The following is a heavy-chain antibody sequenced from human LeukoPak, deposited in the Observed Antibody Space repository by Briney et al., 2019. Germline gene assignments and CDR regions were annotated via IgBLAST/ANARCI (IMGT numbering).Heavy chain of an antibody. CDR3: ARSLYYYDSSGYVDY. V-gene: IGHV4-61*02. CDR2: IYTSGST. J-gene: IGHJ4*02. Sequence: SETLSLTCTVSGGSISSGSYYWSWIGQPAGKGLEWIGRIYTSGSTNYNPSLKSRVTISVDTSKNQFSLKLSSVTAADTAVYYCARSLYYYDSSGYVDYWGQGSLVTVSS. D-gene: IGHD3-22*01. CDR1: GGSISSGSYY.